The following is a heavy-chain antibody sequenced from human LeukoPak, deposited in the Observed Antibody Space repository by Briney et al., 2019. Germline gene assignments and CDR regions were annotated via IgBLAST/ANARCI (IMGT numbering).Heavy chain of an antibody. Sequence: PGGSLRLSCGASGFTFGSYCMSWVRQAPGKGLEWVASIKQDGYEKYYVDSVKGRFIISRDNAKNSLYVRMNSLRAEDTAIYYCARDGYCTGGSCYADYWGPGTLVTVSS. CDR3: ARDGYCTGGSCYADY. D-gene: IGHD2-15*01. CDR1: GFTFGSYC. V-gene: IGHV3-7*03. J-gene: IGHJ4*02. CDR2: IKQDGYEK.